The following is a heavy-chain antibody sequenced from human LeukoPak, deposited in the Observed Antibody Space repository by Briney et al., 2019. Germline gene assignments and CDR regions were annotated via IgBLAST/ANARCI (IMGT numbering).Heavy chain of an antibody. Sequence: TGGSLRLSCTASGLTFSTSGFNWVRQAPGKGLEWVASIGPTGSDSYHADSIKGRFTISRDNANNFLYLQMNSLRAEDTAVYYCATETNGRHYDYWGQGTLLTVSS. J-gene: IGHJ4*02. CDR3: ATETNGRHYDY. CDR2: IGPTGSDS. V-gene: IGHV3-21*06. D-gene: IGHD1-14*01. CDR1: GLTFSTSG.